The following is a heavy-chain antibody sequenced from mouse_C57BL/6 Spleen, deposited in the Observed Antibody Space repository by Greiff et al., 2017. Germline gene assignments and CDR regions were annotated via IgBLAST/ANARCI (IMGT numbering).Heavy chain of an antibody. V-gene: IGHV1-80*01. CDR2: IYPGDGDT. CDR3: ARGAVGGYFDY. Sequence: VQLQQSGAELVKPGASVKISCKASGYAFSSYWMNWVKQRPGKGLEWIGQIYPGDGDTNYNGKFKGKATLTADKSSSTAYMQLSSLTSEDSAVYFCARGAVGGYFDYWGQGTTLTVSS. D-gene: IGHD1-1*01. CDR1: GYAFSSYW. J-gene: IGHJ2*01.